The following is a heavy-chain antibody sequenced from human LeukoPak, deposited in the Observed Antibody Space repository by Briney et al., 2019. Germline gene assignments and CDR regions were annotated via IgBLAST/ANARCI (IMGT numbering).Heavy chain of an antibody. D-gene: IGHD3-22*01. CDR1: GYTSTGYY. CDR3: ARDLYYYDSSGYGDDY. J-gene: IGHJ4*02. V-gene: IGHV1-2*02. CDR2: INPNSGGT. Sequence: ASVKVSCKASGYTSTGYYMHWVRQAPGQGLEWMGWINPNSGGTNYAQKFQGRVTMTRDTSISTAYMELSRLRSDDTAVYYCARDLYYYDSSGYGDDYWGQGTLVTVSS.